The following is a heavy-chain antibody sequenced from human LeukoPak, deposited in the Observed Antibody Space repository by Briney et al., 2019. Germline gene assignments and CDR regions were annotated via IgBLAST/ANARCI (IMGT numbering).Heavy chain of an antibody. J-gene: IGHJ6*03. CDR1: GYTFTGYY. CDR3: ARDRPMWIQLWRYYYYMDV. D-gene: IGHD5-18*01. Sequence: ASVKVSCKASGYTFTGYYMHWVRQAPGQGLEWMGWINPNSGGTNYAQKFQGRVTMTRDTSISTAYMELSRLRSDGTAVYYCARDRPMWIQLWRYYYYMDVWGKGTTVTVSS. V-gene: IGHV1-2*02. CDR2: INPNSGGT.